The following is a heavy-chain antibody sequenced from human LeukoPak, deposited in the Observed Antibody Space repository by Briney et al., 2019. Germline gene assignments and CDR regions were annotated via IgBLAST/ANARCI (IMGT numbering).Heavy chain of an antibody. V-gene: IGHV3-23*01. Sequence: GGSLRLSCAASGFTFSSYAMSWVRQAPGKGLEWVSTISISGGSTYYADSVKGRFTISRDNSKNTLYLQMNSLRAEDTAVYYCAKDDGGSYYIYYYYMDVWGKGTTVTISS. CDR1: GFTFSSYA. CDR3: AKDDGGSYYIYYYYMDV. D-gene: IGHD1-26*01. J-gene: IGHJ6*03. CDR2: ISISGGST.